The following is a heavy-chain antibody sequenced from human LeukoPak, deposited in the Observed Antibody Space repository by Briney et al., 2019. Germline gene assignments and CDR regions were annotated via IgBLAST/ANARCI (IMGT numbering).Heavy chain of an antibody. CDR1: GFTFSTYA. V-gene: IGHV3-23*01. D-gene: IGHD3-10*01. CDR3: ARGYGAGSHNELEH. CDR2: IPAITGDK. J-gene: IGHJ1*01. Sequence: SGGSLRLSCAASGFTFSTYAMNWVRQAPGKGLEWVSGIPAITGDKFYAGSVKGRFTISRDNSEKTLYLQMNSLRADDTAVYYCARGYGAGSHNELEHWGQGTLATVSS.